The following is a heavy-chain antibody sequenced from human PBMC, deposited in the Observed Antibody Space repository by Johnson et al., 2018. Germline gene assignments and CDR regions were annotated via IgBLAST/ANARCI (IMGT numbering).Heavy chain of an antibody. CDR2: IWYDGSIK. CDR1: GFTFSSYG. CDR3: ARDLGDAFDI. Sequence: QVQLVQSGGGVVQPGRSLRLSCAASGFTFSSYGMHWVRQAPGNGLEWVAVIWYDGSIKYYADSVKGRFTTSRDNSKNTLYLQMNSLRVEDTAVYYCARDLGDAFDIWGQGTMVTVSS. D-gene: IGHD7-27*01. V-gene: IGHV3-33*01. J-gene: IGHJ3*02.